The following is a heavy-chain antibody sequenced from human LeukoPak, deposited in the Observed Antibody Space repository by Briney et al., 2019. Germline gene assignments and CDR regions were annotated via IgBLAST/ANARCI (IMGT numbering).Heavy chain of an antibody. CDR3: AGVATAVTSPFDY. V-gene: IGHV3-21*01. CDR2: ISSSSSYI. D-gene: IGHD4-17*01. CDR1: GFTFSSYS. Sequence: GGSLRLSCAASGFTFSSYSMNWVRQAPGKGLEWVSSISSSSSYIYYADSVKGRFTISRDNAKNSLYLQMNSLRAEDTAVYYCAGVATAVTSPFDYWGQGTLVTVSS. J-gene: IGHJ4*02.